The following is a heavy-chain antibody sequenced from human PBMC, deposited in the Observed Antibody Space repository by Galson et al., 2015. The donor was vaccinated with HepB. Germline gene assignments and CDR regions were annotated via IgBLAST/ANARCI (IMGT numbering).Heavy chain of an antibody. CDR3: ATRGVGATGWGPLPDGVGIDY. J-gene: IGHJ4*02. CDR2: FDPEDGET. V-gene: IGHV1-24*01. Sequence: SVKVSCKVSGYTLTELSMHWVRQAPGKGLEWMGGFDPEDGETIYAQKFQGRVTMTEDTSTDTAYMELSSLRSEDTAVYYCATRGVGATGWGPLPDGVGIDYWGQGTLVTVSS. CDR1: GYTLTELS. D-gene: IGHD1-26*01.